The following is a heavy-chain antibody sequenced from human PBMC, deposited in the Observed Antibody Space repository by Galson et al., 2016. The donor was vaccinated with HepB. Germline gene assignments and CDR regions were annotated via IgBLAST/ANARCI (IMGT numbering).Heavy chain of an antibody. V-gene: IGHV4-4*02. CDR2: IYQSGGT. Sequence: ETLSLTCAVSGGSISRNNWWSWVRQPPGKGLEWIGEIYQSGGTNYSPSLKSRLIMSIDKSKNQFSLKLSSVTAAGTAVYYCATGGADHGGARERRFAYWGQGTLVSVSS. CDR3: ATGGADHGGARERRFAY. D-gene: IGHD4-23*01. CDR1: GGSISRNNW. J-gene: IGHJ4*02.